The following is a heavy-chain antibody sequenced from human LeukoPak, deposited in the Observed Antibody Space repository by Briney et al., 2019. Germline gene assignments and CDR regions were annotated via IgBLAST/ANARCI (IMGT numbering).Heavy chain of an antibody. CDR2: ISPYNGNT. D-gene: IGHD1-26*01. V-gene: IGHV1-18*01. Sequence: GASVTVSCTASTYTFIIYGITWVRQAPGQGLEWLAWISPYNGNTKYAQKFQGRVTMTTDTSTSTAYMELRSLTSDDTAVYYCAREESIGRYQFLHDSWGQGTLVTVSS. CDR3: AREESIGRYQFLHDS. J-gene: IGHJ4*02. CDR1: TYTFIIYG.